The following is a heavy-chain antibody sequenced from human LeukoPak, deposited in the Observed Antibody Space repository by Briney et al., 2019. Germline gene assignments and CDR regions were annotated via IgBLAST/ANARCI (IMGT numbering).Heavy chain of an antibody. CDR1: GGSISSYY. CDR2: IYYSGST. Sequence: ETLSLTCTVSGGSISSYYWSWIRQPPGKGLEWIGYIYYSGSTNYNPSLKSRVTISVDTSKNQFSLKLSSVTAADTAVYYCARHPSGSFFLDYWGQGTLVTVSS. D-gene: IGHD1-26*01. V-gene: IGHV4-59*08. J-gene: IGHJ4*02. CDR3: ARHPSGSFFLDY.